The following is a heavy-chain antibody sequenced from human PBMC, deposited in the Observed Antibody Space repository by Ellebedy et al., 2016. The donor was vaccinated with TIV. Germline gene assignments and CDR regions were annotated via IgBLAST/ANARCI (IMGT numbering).Heavy chain of an antibody. D-gene: IGHD6-13*01. Sequence: ASVKVSXKASGYSFTTYYINWVRQAPGQGLEWMGIINTSGGSTSYAERFQGRVTMTRDTSTSTVYMKLSSLRSEDTAVYYCARGVAATAGKDWFNPWGQGTLVTVSS. CDR3: ARGVAATAGKDWFNP. J-gene: IGHJ5*02. CDR1: GYSFTTYY. V-gene: IGHV1-46*01. CDR2: INTSGGST.